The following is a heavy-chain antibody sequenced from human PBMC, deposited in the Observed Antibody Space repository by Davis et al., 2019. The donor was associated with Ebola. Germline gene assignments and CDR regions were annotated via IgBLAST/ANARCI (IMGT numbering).Heavy chain of an antibody. V-gene: IGHV1-58*01. CDR3: AADLGIVVVPAAPLFDY. D-gene: IGHD2-2*03. CDR1: GFTFTSSA. J-gene: IGHJ4*02. Sequence: SVKVSCKASGFTFTSSAVQWVRQARGQRLEWIGWIVVGSGNTNYAQKFQERVTITRDMSTSTAYMELSSLRSEDTAVYYCAADLGIVVVPAAPLFDYWGQGTLVTVSS. CDR2: IVVGSGNT.